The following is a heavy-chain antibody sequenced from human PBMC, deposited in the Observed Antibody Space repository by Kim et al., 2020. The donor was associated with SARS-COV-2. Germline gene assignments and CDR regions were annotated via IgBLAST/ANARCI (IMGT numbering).Heavy chain of an antibody. CDR3: AKDHPSSCWPPFDS. CDR2: VNNNNNP. V-gene: IGHV3-23*05. J-gene: IGHJ5*01. CDR1: GFTFSRRA. D-gene: IGHD3-22*01. Sequence: GGSLRLSCAASGFTFSRRAMSWVRQVPGKGLEWIAPVNNNNNPYYADSVKGRFTVSRDITKDTLYLQMNSLRADDTALYYCAKDHPSSCWPPFDSCG.